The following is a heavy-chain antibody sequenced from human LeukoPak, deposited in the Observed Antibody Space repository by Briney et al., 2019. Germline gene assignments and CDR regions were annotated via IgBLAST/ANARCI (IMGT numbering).Heavy chain of an antibody. V-gene: IGHV4-30-4*08. D-gene: IGHD2-2*01. J-gene: IGHJ5*02. CDR3: ARGDDCSSTSCYLGNNWFDP. Sequence: PSETLSLTCAVYGGSFSDYYWTWIRQPPGKGLEWIGYIYYSGSTYYNPSLKSRVTISVDTSKNQFSLKLSSVTAADTVVYYCARGDDCSSTSCYLGNNWFDPWGQGTLVTVSS. CDR2: IYYSGST. CDR1: GGSFSDYY.